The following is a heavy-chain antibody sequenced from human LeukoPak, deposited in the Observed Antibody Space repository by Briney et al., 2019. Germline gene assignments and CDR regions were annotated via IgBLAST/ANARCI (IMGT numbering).Heavy chain of an antibody. CDR2: IKQDGSEK. CDR3: AREGFLTMSQINWFDP. D-gene: IGHD3-10*02. CDR1: GFTCSSYW. J-gene: IGHJ5*02. Sequence: GGSLRLSCAASGFTCSSYWMSWVRQAPGKGLEWVANIKQDGSEKYYVDSVKGRFTISRDNAKNSLYLQMNSLRAEDTAVYYCAREGFLTMSQINWFDPWGQGTLVTVSS. V-gene: IGHV3-7*01.